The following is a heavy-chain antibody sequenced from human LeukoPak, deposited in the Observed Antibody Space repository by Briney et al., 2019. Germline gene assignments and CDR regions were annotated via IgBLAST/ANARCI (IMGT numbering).Heavy chain of an antibody. CDR3: ARARYCDS. J-gene: IGHJ4*02. D-gene: IGHD2-15*01. CDR2: INTDTGSP. CDR1: GYTFTSYA. V-gene: IGHV7-4-1*02. Sequence: GASVKVSCKASGYTFTSYAMNWLRQAPGQGLEWLGWINTDTGSPTYAQDFTGRFVFSLDTSVSTAYLQISSLKAEDTAVYYCARARYCDSWGQGTLVTVSS.